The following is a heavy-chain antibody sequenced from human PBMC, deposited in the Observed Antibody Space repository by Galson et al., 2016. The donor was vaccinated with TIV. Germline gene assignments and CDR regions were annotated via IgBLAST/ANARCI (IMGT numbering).Heavy chain of an antibody. CDR3: AKAKSIFGVVPHRAFDV. J-gene: IGHJ3*01. D-gene: IGHD3-3*01. Sequence: SLRLSCAASGFSFGDYAMHWVRQAPGKGLEWVSGINWNSGSVDFADSVKGRFTISRDNAKNSLYLQMNSLRGEDTVLYYCAKAKSIFGVVPHRAFDVWGQGTTVTVSS. V-gene: IGHV3-9*01. CDR1: GFSFGDYA. CDR2: INWNSGSV.